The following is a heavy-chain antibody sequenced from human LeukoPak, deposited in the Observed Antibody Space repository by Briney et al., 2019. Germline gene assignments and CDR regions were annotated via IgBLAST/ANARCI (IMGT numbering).Heavy chain of an antibody. Sequence: ASVKVSCKVSGYTLTELSMHWVRQAPGKGLEWMGGFDPEDGETIYAQKFQGRVTMTEDTSTDTAYMELSRLRSDDTAVYYCARDKRGYSGSYYFDYWGQGTLVTVSS. J-gene: IGHJ4*02. CDR2: FDPEDGET. V-gene: IGHV1-24*01. CDR3: ARDKRGYSGSYYFDY. CDR1: GYTLTELS. D-gene: IGHD1-26*01.